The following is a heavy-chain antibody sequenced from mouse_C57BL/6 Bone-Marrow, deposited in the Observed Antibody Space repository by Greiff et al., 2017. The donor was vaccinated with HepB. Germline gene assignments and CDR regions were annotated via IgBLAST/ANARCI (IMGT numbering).Heavy chain of an antibody. J-gene: IGHJ2*01. CDR1: GFTFSDYY. Sequence: EVHLVESEGGLVQPGSSMKLSCTASGFTFSDYYMAWVRQVPEKGLEWVANINYDGSSTYYLDSLKSRFIISRDNAKNILYLQMSSLKSEDTATYYCARGDTSYYFDYWGQGTTLTVSS. CDR2: INYDGSST. CDR3: ARGDTSYYFDY. V-gene: IGHV5-16*01.